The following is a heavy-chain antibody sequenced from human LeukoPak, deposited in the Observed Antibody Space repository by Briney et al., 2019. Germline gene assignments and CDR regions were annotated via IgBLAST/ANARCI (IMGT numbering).Heavy chain of an antibody. CDR2: IKHSGIT. D-gene: IGHD3-16*01. CDR3: ARGEIVGGFNP. V-gene: IGHV4-34*01. Sequence: SETLSLTCAVYGGSFSGYYWSWIRQPPGKGLEWIGEIKHSGITNYNPSLKSRVTISVDTSKNQISLKLTSVTAADTAVYFCARGEIVGGFNPWGQGTLVTVPS. CDR1: GGSFSGYY. J-gene: IGHJ5*02.